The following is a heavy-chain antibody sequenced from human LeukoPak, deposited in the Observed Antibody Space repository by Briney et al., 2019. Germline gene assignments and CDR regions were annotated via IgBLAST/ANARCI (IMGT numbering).Heavy chain of an antibody. CDR3: ARDYRSGYYPEY. D-gene: IGHD3-22*01. V-gene: IGHV3-7*01. Sequence: GGSLRLSCAASGFTFSSFALSWVRQAPGKGLEWVANIKQDGSEKYYVDSVKGRFTISRDNAKNSLYLQMNSLRAEDTAVYYCARDYRSGYYPEYWGQGTLVTVSS. CDR1: GFTFSSFA. J-gene: IGHJ4*02. CDR2: IKQDGSEK.